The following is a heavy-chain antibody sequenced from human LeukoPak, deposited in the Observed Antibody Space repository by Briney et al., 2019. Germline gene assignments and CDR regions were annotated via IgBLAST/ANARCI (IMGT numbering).Heavy chain of an antibody. V-gene: IGHV4-4*07. CDR1: GGSISSYY. D-gene: IGHD6-13*01. CDR2: IYTSGST. J-gene: IGHJ5*02. Sequence: SETLSLTCTVSGGSISSYYWSWIRQPAGKGLEWIGRIYTSGSTNYNPSLKSRVTMSVDTSKNQFSLKLSSVTAADTAVYYCARFTNAPGCSSSWYPWFDPWGQGTLVTVSS. CDR3: ARFTNAPGCSSSWYPWFDP.